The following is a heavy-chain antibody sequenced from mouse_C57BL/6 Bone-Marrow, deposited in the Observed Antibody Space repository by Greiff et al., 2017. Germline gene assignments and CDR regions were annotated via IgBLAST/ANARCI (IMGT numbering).Heavy chain of an antibody. CDR1: GYTFTSYW. J-gene: IGHJ3*01. D-gene: IGHD2-2*01. Sequence: QVQLQQPGAELVKPGASVKMSCKASGYTFTSYWITWVKQRPGQGLEWIGDIYPGSGSTNYNEKFKSKATLTVDTSSSAAYMQLSSLTSEDSAVYYCARSGYYGYDGAYWGQGTLVTVSA. CDR2: IYPGSGST. CDR3: ARSGYYGYDGAY. V-gene: IGHV1-55*01.